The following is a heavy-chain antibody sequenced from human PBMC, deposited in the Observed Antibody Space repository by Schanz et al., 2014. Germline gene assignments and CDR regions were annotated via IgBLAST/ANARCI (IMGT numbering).Heavy chain of an antibody. CDR3: ARDHRNPGGNMDV. CDR1: GFTFSTSA. V-gene: IGHV3-23*04. J-gene: IGHJ6*02. Sequence: EVQLVESGGGLVEPGGSLRLSCEASGFTFSTSAMSWVRQAPGKGLEWVSSLGGSTGGIYYADSVRGRFTISRDNFKNRLYLQMNRLRADDTAIYYCARDHRNPGGNMDVWGQGTTVTVSS. CDR2: LGGSTGGI.